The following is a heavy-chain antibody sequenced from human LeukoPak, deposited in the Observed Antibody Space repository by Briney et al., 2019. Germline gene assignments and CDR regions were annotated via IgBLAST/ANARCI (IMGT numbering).Heavy chain of an antibody. V-gene: IGHV4-59*12. J-gene: IGHJ4*02. CDR1: GGSISSYY. CDR2: IYYSGST. D-gene: IGHD3-9*01. Sequence: SETLSLTCTVSGGSISSYYWSWIRQPPGKGLEWIGYIYYSGSTYYNPSLKSRVTISVDTSKNQFSLKLSSVTAADTAVYYCARDILTGGYDYWGQGTLVTVSS. CDR3: ARDILTGGYDY.